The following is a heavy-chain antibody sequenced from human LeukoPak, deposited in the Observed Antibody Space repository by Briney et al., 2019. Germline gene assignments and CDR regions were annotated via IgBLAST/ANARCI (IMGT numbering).Heavy chain of an antibody. CDR3: ARATPTYYDFWSGYYSYFDY. V-gene: IGHV3-20*04. J-gene: IGHJ4*02. D-gene: IGHD3-3*01. Sequence: PTGGSLRLSCAASGFTFDDYGMSWVRQAPGKGLEWVSGINWNGGSTGYADSVKGRFTISRDNAKNSLYLQMNSLRAEDTALYYCARATPTYYDFWSGYYSYFDYWGQGTLVTVSS. CDR1: GFTFDDYG. CDR2: INWNGGST.